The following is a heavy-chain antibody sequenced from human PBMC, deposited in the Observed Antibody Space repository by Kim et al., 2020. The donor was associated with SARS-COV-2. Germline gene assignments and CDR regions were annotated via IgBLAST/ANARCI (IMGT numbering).Heavy chain of an antibody. CDR3: AREGGGMSDYVWGSPPDY. V-gene: IGHV3-30*14. Sequence: GGSLRLSCAASGFTFSSYAMHWVRQAPGKGLEWVAVISYDGSNKYYADSVKGRFTISRDNSKNTLYLQMNSLRAEDTAVYYCAREGGGMSDYVWGSPPDYWGQGTLVTVSS. CDR1: GFTFSSYA. J-gene: IGHJ4*02. CDR2: ISYDGSNK. D-gene: IGHD3-16*01.